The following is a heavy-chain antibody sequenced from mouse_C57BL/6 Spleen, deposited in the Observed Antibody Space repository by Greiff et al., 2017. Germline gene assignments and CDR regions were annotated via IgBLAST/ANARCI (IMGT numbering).Heavy chain of an antibody. V-gene: IGHV1-54*01. CDR3: ARSPGFAY. CDR2: INPGSGGT. Sequence: QVQLKESGAELVRPGTSVKVSCKASGYAFTNYLIEWVKQRPGQGLEWIGVINPGSGGTNYNEKFKGKATLTADKSSSTAYMQLSSLTSEDSAVYFCARSPGFAYWGQGTLVTVSA. J-gene: IGHJ3*01. CDR1: GYAFTNYL.